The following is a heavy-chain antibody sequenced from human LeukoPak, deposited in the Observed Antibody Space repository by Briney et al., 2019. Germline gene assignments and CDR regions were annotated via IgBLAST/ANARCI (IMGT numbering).Heavy chain of an antibody. Sequence: QPGGSLRLSCAASGFTFEIYAMSWVHLAPGKGLQWVASMCGSAGCTFYADSVKGRFTISRDNSKNTLYLQMNGLRAEDTAIYYCVRDRPNYHESNGHYYNRDGDHWGQGTLVTVSS. CDR3: VRDRPNYHESNGHYYNRDGDH. D-gene: IGHD3-10*02. V-gene: IGHV3-23*01. CDR2: MCGSAGCT. CDR1: GFTFEIYA. J-gene: IGHJ5*02.